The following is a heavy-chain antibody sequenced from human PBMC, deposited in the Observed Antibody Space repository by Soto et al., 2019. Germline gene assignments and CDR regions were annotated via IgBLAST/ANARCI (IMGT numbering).Heavy chain of an antibody. CDR1: GFTFSDYY. Sequence: QVQLVESGGGLVKPGGSLRLSCAASGFTFSDYYMSWIRQAPGEGLEWVSYISSSSSYTNYADSVKGLFTISSDNAKNSLYLLMNSLRAQDTAVYYCSVVAAAGTSDDAFAICGQGTMVTVSS. CDR3: SVVAAAGTSDDAFAI. CDR2: ISSSSSYT. D-gene: IGHD6-13*01. J-gene: IGHJ3*02. V-gene: IGHV3-11*05.